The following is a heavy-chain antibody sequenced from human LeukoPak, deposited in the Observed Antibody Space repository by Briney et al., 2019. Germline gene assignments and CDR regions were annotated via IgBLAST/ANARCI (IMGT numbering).Heavy chain of an antibody. CDR1: AYTFTSYD. CDR3: ARVDVVYASDY. Sequence: GASVKDSCKASAYTFTSYDINWVRQATGQGLEWMGWMNPNSGNTGYAQKFQGRVTMTRNTSISTAYMELSSLRSEDTAVYYCARVDVVYASDYWGQGTLVTVSS. D-gene: IGHD2-8*02. V-gene: IGHV1-8*01. J-gene: IGHJ4*02. CDR2: MNPNSGNT.